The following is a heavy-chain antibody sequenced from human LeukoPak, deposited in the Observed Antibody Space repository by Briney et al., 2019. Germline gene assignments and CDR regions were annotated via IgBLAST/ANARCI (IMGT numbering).Heavy chain of an antibody. CDR2: ISHDGRNK. D-gene: IGHD6-19*01. CDR1: GFTFGAHA. Sequence: GGSLRLSCAASGFTFGAHAMHWVRQAPGKGLERVAVISHDGRNKYNAASVEGRFTISRDKSKSTLYLQMNSLRIEDTAVYYCARAADSSGWYYFDSWGQGTLAIVSS. CDR3: ARAADSSGWYYFDS. V-gene: IGHV3-30*01. J-gene: IGHJ4*02.